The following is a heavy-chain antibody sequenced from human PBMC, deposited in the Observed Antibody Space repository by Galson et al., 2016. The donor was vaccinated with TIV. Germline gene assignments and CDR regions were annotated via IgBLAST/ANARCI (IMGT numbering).Heavy chain of an antibody. D-gene: IGHD3-16*01. CDR1: GVSISSSTYF. V-gene: IGHV4-39*01. CDR3: ARHGAWSWYFDL. J-gene: IGHJ2*01. Sequence: SETLSLTCTVSGVSISSSTYFWGWVRQPPGKGLEWIASIYYNGETYYNSSLKSRVTISVDTSKNQFSLKANSVTAADTAIFYCARHGAWSWYFDLWGRGTLVTVSS. CDR2: IYYNGET.